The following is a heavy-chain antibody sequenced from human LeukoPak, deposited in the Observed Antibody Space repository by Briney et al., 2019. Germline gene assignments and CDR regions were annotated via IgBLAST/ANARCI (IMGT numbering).Heavy chain of an antibody. J-gene: IGHJ3*02. CDR2: IYTSGST. CDR3: AREGTTTDAFDI. CDR1: GGSISSGNYY. V-gene: IGHV4-61*02. Sequence: PSETLSLTCTVSGGSISSGNYYWTWIRQPAGKGLELIGRIYTSGSTSYNPSLKSRVTISVDTSKNQFSLKVSSVTAADTAVYYCAREGTTTDAFDIWGQGTMVTVSS. D-gene: IGHD1-1*01.